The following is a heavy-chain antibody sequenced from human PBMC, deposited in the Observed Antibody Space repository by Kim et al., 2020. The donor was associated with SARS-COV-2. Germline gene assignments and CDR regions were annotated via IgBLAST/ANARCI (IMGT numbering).Heavy chain of an antibody. CDR2: INDSGDKT. CDR3: ARISTMGSHLFDL. V-gene: IGHV3-64D*06. CDR1: GFTFNTYP. Sequence: GGSLRLSCSASGFTFNTYPMNWVRQAPGKGPEYVSVINDSGDKTWYADSVKGRFTISRDNFKNTLYLQMRSLRPEDTAVYFCARISTMGSHLFDLWGPGTLVTVSS. J-gene: IGHJ4*02. D-gene: IGHD3-10*01.